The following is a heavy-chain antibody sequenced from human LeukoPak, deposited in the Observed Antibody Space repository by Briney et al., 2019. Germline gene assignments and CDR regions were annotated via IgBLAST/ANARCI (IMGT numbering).Heavy chain of an antibody. Sequence: PSQTLSLTYSVSGASVSSGGDYWSWIRQPAGKEMEWIGRINPSGDTNYNPSLKSRVTMSIQTSKNQLFLNLISVTAADTALYYCARGFSTGWYFDPWGRGTQVTVSS. CDR1: GASVSSGGDY. V-gene: IGHV4-61*02. CDR2: INPSGDT. CDR3: ARGFSTGWYFDP. J-gene: IGHJ2*01. D-gene: IGHD6-19*01.